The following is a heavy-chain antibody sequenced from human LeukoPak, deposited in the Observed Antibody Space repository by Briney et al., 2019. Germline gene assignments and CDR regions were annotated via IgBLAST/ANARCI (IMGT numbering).Heavy chain of an antibody. CDR2: INPSGGST. J-gene: IGHJ3*02. CDR3: ARDLKGQLNPLGAFDI. Sequence: ASVKVSCKAFGYTFTSNYMHWVRQAPGQGLEWMGIINPSGGSTSYAQKFQGRVTMTRDMSTSTVYMELSSLRSEDTAVYYCARDLKGQLNPLGAFDIWGQGTMVTVSS. CDR1: GYTFTSNY. D-gene: IGHD6-6*01. V-gene: IGHV1-46*01.